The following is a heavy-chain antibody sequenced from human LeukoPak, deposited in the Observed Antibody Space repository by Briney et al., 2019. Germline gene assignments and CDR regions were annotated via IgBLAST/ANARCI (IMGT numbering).Heavy chain of an antibody. J-gene: IGHJ4*02. V-gene: IGHV4-34*01. Sequence: SETLSFTCAVYGGSFSGYSWNWIRQPPGKGLEWIGEINQSGNYNPSLKSRVTISRDTSKMQFSLEVRSVTAADTAVYFCARGAESSSWSLDHWGQGTLVTVSS. CDR2: INQSG. CDR3: ARGAESSSWSLDH. D-gene: IGHD6-13*01. CDR1: GGSFSGYS.